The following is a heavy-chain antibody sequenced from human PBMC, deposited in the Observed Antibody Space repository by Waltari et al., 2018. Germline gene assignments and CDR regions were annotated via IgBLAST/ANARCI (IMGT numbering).Heavy chain of an antibody. D-gene: IGHD2-21*02. CDR2: INTDGNSV. V-gene: IGHV3-74*03. J-gene: IGHJ4*02. Sequence: EVQLVQSGGGLVQPGGSLTVSCEVSGFTFRTYWMHWVRQAPGKGLVGVSRINTDGNSVTDADSVRGRFTISRDNVKNTLYLQMESLRVEDTAVYYCVRAVGCAEDCYNPYFDNWGRGAGVTVSS. CDR1: GFTFRTYW. CDR3: VRAVGCAEDCYNPYFDN.